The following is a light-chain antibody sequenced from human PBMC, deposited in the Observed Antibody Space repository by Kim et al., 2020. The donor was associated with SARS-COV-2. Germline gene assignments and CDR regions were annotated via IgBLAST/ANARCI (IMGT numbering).Light chain of an antibody. CDR2: EVK. Sequence: GQSVTISCSGISSDVGDYPYVSWYQQHPGRAPKLIIYEVKCRPSGVPARFSGSKSGDTASLTVSGLQAEDEADYYCSSSAGSNNLVFGGGTKVTVL. CDR3: SSSAGSNNLV. CDR1: SSDVGDYPY. V-gene: IGLV2-8*01. J-gene: IGLJ3*02.